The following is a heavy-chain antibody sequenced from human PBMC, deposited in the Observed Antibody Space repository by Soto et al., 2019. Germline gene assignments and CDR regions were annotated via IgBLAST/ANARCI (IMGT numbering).Heavy chain of an antibody. Sequence: GGSLRLSCAASGFTVSSNYMSWVRQAPGKGLEWVSVIYSGGSTYYADSVKGRFTISRDSSKNTLYLQMNSLRAEDTAVYYCARITEYCSGGTCSSGYWGQGTLVTVSS. V-gene: IGHV3-66*01. J-gene: IGHJ4*02. CDR3: ARITEYCSGGTCSSGY. CDR1: GFTVSSNY. D-gene: IGHD2-15*01. CDR2: IYSGGST.